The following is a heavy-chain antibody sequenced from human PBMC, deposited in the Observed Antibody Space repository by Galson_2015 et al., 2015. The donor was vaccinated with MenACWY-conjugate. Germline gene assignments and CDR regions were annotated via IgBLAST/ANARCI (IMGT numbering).Heavy chain of an antibody. J-gene: IGHJ3*01. D-gene: IGHD6-19*01. V-gene: IGHV4-59*08. CDR3: ARVHQRWLVPKAFDV. Sequence: SEILSLTCSVSGGSMSSYYWSWVRQPPGKGLEWISYIYYTGKTNYNASLEGRVTISIDTSMKQFSLKLRSVTAADTAVYYCARVHQRWLVPKAFDVWGPGTTVTVSS. CDR2: IYYTGKT. CDR1: GGSMSSYY.